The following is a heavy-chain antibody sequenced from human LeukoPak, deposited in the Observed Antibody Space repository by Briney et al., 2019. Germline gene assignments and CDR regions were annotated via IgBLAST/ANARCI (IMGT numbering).Heavy chain of an antibody. J-gene: IGHJ4*02. CDR2: ILYSGTA. D-gene: IGHD2-8*02. V-gene: IGHV4-30-4*01. Sequence: SETLSLTCSVSGGSISSDDYYWSWISQPPGKGLEWIGYILYSGTAYYHPSLKSRVIISVDTSKNEFSLELTSVTAADTAVYYCAGFRRGIYYFDYWGQGTLVTVSS. CDR3: AGFRRGIYYFDY. CDR1: GGSISSDDYY.